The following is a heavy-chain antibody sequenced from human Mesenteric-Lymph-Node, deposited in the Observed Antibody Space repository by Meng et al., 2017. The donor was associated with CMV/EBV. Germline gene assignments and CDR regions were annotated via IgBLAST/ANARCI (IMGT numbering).Heavy chain of an antibody. V-gene: IGHV4-34*01. Sequence: SETLSLTCAVYGGSFSTYFWTWIRQPPGKGLEWIGEITHSGNTDYNPSLKSRVTISVDTSKNQFSLKVSSVTAADTAVYYCARGPLFGSDTSCADYWGQGTLVTVSS. CDR2: ITHSGNT. CDR1: GGSFSTYF. D-gene: IGHD2-2*01. CDR3: ARGPLFGSDTSCADY. J-gene: IGHJ4*02.